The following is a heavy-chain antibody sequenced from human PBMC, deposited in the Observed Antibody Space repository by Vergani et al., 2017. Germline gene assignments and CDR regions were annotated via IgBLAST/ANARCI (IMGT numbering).Heavy chain of an antibody. Sequence: EVQLVESGGGLVQPGGSLRLSCAASGFTFSSYWMSWVRQAPGKGLEWVANIKQDGSEKYYVDSVKGRFTISRDNAKNSLYLQMNSLIAEDTAVYYCASARSYSTLQYFQHWGQGTLVTVSS. J-gene: IGHJ1*01. V-gene: IGHV3-7*03. CDR3: ASARSYSTLQYFQH. CDR1: GFTFSSYW. D-gene: IGHD1-26*01. CDR2: IKQDGSEK.